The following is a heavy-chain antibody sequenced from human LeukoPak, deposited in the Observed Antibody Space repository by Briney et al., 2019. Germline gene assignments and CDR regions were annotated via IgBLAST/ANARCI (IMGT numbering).Heavy chain of an antibody. CDR3: ATYSSSSGRAY. J-gene: IGHJ4*02. CDR1: GGSISSGSYY. CDR2: IYTSGST. D-gene: IGHD6-6*01. V-gene: IGHV4-61*02. Sequence: PSETLSLTCTVSGGSISSGSYYWSWIRQPAGKGLEWIGRIYTSGSTNYNPSLKSRVTISVDTSKNQFSPKLSSVTAADTAVYYCATYSSSSGRAYWGQGTLVTVSS.